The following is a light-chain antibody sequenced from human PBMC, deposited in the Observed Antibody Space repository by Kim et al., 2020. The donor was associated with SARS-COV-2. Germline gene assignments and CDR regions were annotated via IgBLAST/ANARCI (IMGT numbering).Light chain of an antibody. Sequence: KTVTISCTRSRGSIASNEVQWYQQRPGSAPTTVIYEDNHRPSGVPDRFSGSIDSSSNSASLTISGLKTEDEADYYCQSYDSSNHWVFGGGTKLTVL. CDR3: QSYDSSNHWV. J-gene: IGLJ3*02. CDR1: RGSIASNE. V-gene: IGLV6-57*03. CDR2: EDN.